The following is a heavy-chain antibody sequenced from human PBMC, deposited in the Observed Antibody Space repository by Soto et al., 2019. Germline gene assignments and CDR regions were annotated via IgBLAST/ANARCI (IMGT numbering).Heavy chain of an antibody. Sequence: GGSLRLSCATSGFTFSGSDIHWVRQASGKGLEWVGRIRSKAYSYATVYAASVKGRFTISRDDSKNMAYLQMNSLRTEDTAVYYCSRQHLGIPVASAIDDWGQGSLVTVSS. J-gene: IGHJ4*02. CDR3: SRQHLGIPVASAIDD. CDR2: IRSKAYSYAT. CDR1: GFTFSGSD. D-gene: IGHD6-19*01. V-gene: IGHV3-73*01.